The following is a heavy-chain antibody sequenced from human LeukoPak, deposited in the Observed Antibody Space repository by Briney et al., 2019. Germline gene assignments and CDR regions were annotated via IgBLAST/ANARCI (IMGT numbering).Heavy chain of an antibody. CDR2: IYYSGST. CDR1: GGSISSSSYY. J-gene: IGHJ6*03. CDR3: ARRARDYLKYYMDV. V-gene: IGHV4-39*07. Sequence: SETLSLTCTVSGGSISSSSYYWGWIRQPPGKGLEWIGSIYYSGSTYYNPSLKSRVTISVDTSKNQFSLKLSSVTAADMAVYYCARRARDYLKYYMDVWDKGTTVTISS. D-gene: IGHD2/OR15-2a*01.